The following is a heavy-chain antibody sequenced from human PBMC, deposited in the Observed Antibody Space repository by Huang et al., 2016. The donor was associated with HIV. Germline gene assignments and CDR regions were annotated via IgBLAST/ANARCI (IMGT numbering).Heavy chain of an antibody. V-gene: IGHV3-30*18. CDR1: GFTFSSSG. Sequence: QVQLVESGGGVVQPGRSLRVSCAASGFTFSSSGMHWVRQAPGQGLEWVAVISYDGTNKEYADSVKGRFTISRDNSRNTLYLQMNSLRAEDTAVYYCAKSGVSGYRLLVPLDIWGLGTTVTVSS. CDR3: AKSGVSGYRLLVPLDI. J-gene: IGHJ3*02. D-gene: IGHD3-3*01. CDR2: ISYDGTNK.